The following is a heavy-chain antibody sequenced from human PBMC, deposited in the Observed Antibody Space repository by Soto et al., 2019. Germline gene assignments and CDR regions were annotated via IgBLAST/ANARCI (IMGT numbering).Heavy chain of an antibody. J-gene: IGHJ4*02. V-gene: IGHV1-2*04. Sequence: ASVKVSCKASGYTFTGYYMHWVRQAPGQGFEWMGWINPNSGGTNYAQKFQGWVTMTRDTSISTAYMELSRLRSDDTAVYYCARDPGIAAAGTAYYFDYWGQGTLVTVSS. CDR3: ARDPGIAAAGTAYYFDY. CDR2: INPNSGGT. CDR1: GYTFTGYY. D-gene: IGHD6-13*01.